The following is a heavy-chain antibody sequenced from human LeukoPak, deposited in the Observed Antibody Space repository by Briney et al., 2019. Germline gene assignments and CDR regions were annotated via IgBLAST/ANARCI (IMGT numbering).Heavy chain of an antibody. J-gene: IGHJ4*02. V-gene: IGHV3-30-3*02. D-gene: IGHD1-26*01. CDR2: ISYDGSNK. CDR1: GFTFSSYA. Sequence: GGSLRLSCAASGFTFSSYAMHWVRQAPGKGLEWVAVISYDGSNKYYADSVKGRFTISRDNSKNTLYLQMNSLRAEDTAVYYCAKSRLVGATTASLDYWGQGTLVTVSS. CDR3: AKSRLVGATTASLDY.